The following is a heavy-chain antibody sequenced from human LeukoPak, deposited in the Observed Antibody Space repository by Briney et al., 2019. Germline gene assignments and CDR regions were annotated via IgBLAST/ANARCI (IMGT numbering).Heavy chain of an antibody. V-gene: IGHV4-59*01. CDR2: IYYSGST. Sequence: SETLSLTCTVSGGSISSYYWSWIRQPPGKGLEWIGYIYYSGSTNYNPSLKSRVTISVDTSKNQFSLKLSSVTAADTAVYYCARDGPYYYMDVWGQGTTVTVSS. CDR1: GGSISSYY. J-gene: IGHJ6*03. CDR3: ARDGPYYYMDV.